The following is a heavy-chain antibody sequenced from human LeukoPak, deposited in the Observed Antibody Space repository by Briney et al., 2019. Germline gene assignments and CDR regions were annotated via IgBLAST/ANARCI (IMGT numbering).Heavy chain of an antibody. CDR3: TRDGATMVRGVITTYYYYYYMDV. CDR1: GFTFSSYE. D-gene: IGHD3-10*01. J-gene: IGHJ6*03. Sequence: PGGSLRLSCAASGFTFSSYEMNWVRQAPGKGLEWVSYISSSGSTINYADSVKGRFTNSRDNAKNSLYLQMNSLRAEDTAVYYCTRDGATMVRGVITTYYYYYYMDVWGKGTTVTVSS. CDR2: ISSSGSTI. V-gene: IGHV3-48*03.